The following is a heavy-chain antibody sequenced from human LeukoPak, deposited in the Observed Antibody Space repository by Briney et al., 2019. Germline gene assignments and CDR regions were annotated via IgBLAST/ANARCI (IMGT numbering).Heavy chain of an antibody. CDR1: GFTFSSYA. D-gene: IGHD3-9*01. V-gene: IGHV3-30-3*01. J-gene: IGHJ4*02. CDR2: ISYDGSNK. Sequence: GGSLRLSCAASGFTFSSYAMHWVRQAPGKGLEWVAVISYDGSNKYYADSVKGRFTISRDNSKNTLYLQMNSLRAEDTAVYYCARGAYYDILTDYPVFDYWGQGTLVTVSS. CDR3: ARGAYYDILTDYPVFDY.